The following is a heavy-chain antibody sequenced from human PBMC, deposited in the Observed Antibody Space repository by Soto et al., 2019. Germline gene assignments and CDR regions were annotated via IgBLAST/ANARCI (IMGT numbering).Heavy chain of an antibody. V-gene: IGHV4-34*01. D-gene: IGHD6-6*01. CDR1: GGSFSGYY. CDR3: AREGAARDWFDP. Sequence: PSETLSLTCAVYGGSFSGYYWSWIRQPPGKGLEWIGEINHSGSTNYNPSLKSRVTISVDTSKNQFSLKLRSVTAADTAVYYCAREGAARDWFDPWGQGTLVTVSS. CDR2: INHSGST. J-gene: IGHJ5*02.